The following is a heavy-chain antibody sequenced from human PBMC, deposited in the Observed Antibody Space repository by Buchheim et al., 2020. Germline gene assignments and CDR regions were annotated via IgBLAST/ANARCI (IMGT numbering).Heavy chain of an antibody. CDR3: AKDRGVAAAGSGLLGY. Sequence: EVQLLESGGDLVSPGGSLRLSCAASGFTFSNSAMSWVRQAPGKGLEWVSAITGSGGSTYYADSVKGRFTISRDNSKNTLYLQVSSPRAEDTAIYYCAKDRGVAAAGSGLLGYWGQGTL. V-gene: IGHV3-23*01. J-gene: IGHJ4*02. CDR1: GFTFSNSA. CDR2: ITGSGGST. D-gene: IGHD6-13*01.